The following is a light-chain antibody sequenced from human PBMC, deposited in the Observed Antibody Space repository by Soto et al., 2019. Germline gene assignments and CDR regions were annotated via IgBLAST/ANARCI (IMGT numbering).Light chain of an antibody. Sequence: EXXLTXXXXTLSLSPGERATLSCRASQSVSSSLAWYQQKPGQAPRLLIYDASNRATGIPARFSGSGSGTDFTLTISSLEPEDFAVYYCQQRSNWPPEVTFGPGTKVDIK. CDR3: QQRSNWPPEVT. V-gene: IGKV3-11*01. CDR1: QSVSSS. CDR2: DAS. J-gene: IGKJ3*01.